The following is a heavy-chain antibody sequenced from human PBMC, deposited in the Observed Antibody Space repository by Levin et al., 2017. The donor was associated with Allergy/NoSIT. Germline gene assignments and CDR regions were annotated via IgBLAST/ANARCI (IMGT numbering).Heavy chain of an antibody. V-gene: IGHV4-39*01. CDR1: GDSISSSSYY. CDR3: ARLRGGYSGSGSDPSPDY. CDR2: IYYSGST. Sequence: ASETLSLTCTVSGDSISSSSYYWGWIRLPPGKGLEWIGTIYYSGSTYYNPSLKSRVTISVDTSKNQFSLKLTSVTAADTAVYYCARLRGGYSGSGSDPSPDYWGPGTLVTVSS. J-gene: IGHJ4*02. D-gene: IGHD3-10*01.